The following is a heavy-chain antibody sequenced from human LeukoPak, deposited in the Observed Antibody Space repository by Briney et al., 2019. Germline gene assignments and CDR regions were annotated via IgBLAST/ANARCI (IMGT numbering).Heavy chain of an antibody. CDR2: INPNSGGT. J-gene: IGHJ3*02. CDR3: ARVAAAGTPMGAFDI. Sequence: EASVKVSCKASGYTFTGYYMHWVRHAPGQGLEWMGWINPNSGGTNYAQKFQGRVTMTRDTSISTAYMELSRLRSDDTAVYYCARVAAAGTPMGAFDIWGQGTMVTVSS. V-gene: IGHV1-2*02. CDR1: GYTFTGYY. D-gene: IGHD6-13*01.